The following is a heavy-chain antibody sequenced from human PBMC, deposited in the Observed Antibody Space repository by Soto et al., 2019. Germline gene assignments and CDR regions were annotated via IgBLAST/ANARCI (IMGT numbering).Heavy chain of an antibody. Sequence: QVQLVQSGAEVRKPGSSVKVSCKASGGTFSSYAISWVRQAPGQGLEWMGGIIPIFGTANSAQKFQGRGTITADESTHTAYLELSRLRSEETAVYYCAGGGPYYYYGMDVWGQGTTVTVSS. J-gene: IGHJ6*02. CDR2: IIPIFGTA. D-gene: IGHD3-16*01. V-gene: IGHV1-69*01. CDR3: AGGGPYYYYGMDV. CDR1: GGTFSSYA.